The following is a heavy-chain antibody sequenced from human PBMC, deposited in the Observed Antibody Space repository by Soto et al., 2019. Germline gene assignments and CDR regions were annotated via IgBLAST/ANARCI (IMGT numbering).Heavy chain of an antibody. CDR2: IYYSGST. CDR1: GVSFSSYN. J-gene: IGHJ4*02. CDR3: ARAGVYSGYDGDFDY. Sequence: PXGTLCLTCTVSGVSFSSYNWSWIRQPPGKGLEWIGYIYYSGSTNYNPSLTSRVTISVDTSKNQFSLQLSSVTAADTAVYYCARAGVYSGYDGDFDYWGQGTLVTVSS. V-gene: IGHV4-59*01. D-gene: IGHD5-12*01.